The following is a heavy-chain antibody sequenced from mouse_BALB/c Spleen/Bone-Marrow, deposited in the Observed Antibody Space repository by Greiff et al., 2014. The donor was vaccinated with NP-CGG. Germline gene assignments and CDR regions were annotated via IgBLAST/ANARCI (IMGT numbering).Heavy chain of an antibody. J-gene: IGHJ4*01. Sequence: DVMLVESGGGLVQPGGSLKLSRAASGFTFNSNTMSWVRQTPEKRLEWVAYITNGGGATYYLDTVKGRSTISRDSAKNTLYLQMSSLKSEDTAMYYCARPRYPFYAMDSWGQGTSVTVSS. CDR2: ITNGGGAT. CDR1: GFTFNSNT. CDR3: ARPRYPFYAMDS. D-gene: IGHD2-14*01. V-gene: IGHV5-12-2*01.